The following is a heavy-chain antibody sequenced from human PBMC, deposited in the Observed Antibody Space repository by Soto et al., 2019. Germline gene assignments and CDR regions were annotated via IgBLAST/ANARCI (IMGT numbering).Heavy chain of an antibody. CDR3: ARDKSGDYDY. J-gene: IGHJ4*02. CDR2: IYHSGST. V-gene: IGHV4-4*02. D-gene: IGHD4-17*01. Sequence: PSETLSLTCAVSGGSISSSNWWSWVRQPPGKGLEWIGEIYHSGSTNYNPSLKSRVTISVDTSKNQFSLKLSSVTAADTAVYYCARDKSGDYDYWGQGTLVTVSS. CDR1: GGSISSSNW.